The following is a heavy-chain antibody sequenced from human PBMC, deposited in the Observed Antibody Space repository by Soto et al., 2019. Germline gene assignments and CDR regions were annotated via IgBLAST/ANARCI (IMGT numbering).Heavy chain of an antibody. D-gene: IGHD6-13*01. Sequence: SETLSLTCAVSGGSISSGGYSWSWIRQPPGKGLEWIGYIYHSGSTYYNPSLKSRVTISVDRSKNQFSLKLSSVTAADTAVYYCASRAAVWNVWGQGTTVTVAS. CDR2: IYHSGST. CDR1: GGSISSGGYS. V-gene: IGHV4-30-2*01. J-gene: IGHJ6*02. CDR3: ASRAAVWNV.